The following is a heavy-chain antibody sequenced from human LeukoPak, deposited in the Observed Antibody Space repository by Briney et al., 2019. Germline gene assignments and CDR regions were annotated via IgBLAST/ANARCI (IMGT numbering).Heavy chain of an antibody. CDR1: GGSFSGYY. Sequence: SETLSLTCAVYGGSFSGYYWSWIRQPPGKGLEWIGEINHSGSTNYNPSLKSRVTISVDTSKNQFSLKLSSVTAADTAVYYCARGGARHGYYYGSGSYYIHWGQGTLVTVSS. CDR3: ARGGARHGYYYGSGSYYIH. CDR2: INHSGST. V-gene: IGHV4-34*01. D-gene: IGHD3-10*01. J-gene: IGHJ4*02.